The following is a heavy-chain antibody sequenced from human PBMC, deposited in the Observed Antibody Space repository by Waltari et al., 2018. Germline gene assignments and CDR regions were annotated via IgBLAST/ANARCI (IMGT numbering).Heavy chain of an antibody. Sequence: EVQLLESGGGLVQPGGSLRLSCSASGSTFVTYTMTCVRQGPGKGLEWISGISPSGGGTYYADSVKGRFAISRDNSKNTLYLQLDSLRAGDTAKYYCAKTTVETSFNYAMDVWGQGTTVTVSS. CDR3: AKTTVETSFNYAMDV. J-gene: IGHJ6*02. CDR2: ISPSGGGT. CDR1: GSTFVTYT. D-gene: IGHD3-16*01. V-gene: IGHV3-23*01.